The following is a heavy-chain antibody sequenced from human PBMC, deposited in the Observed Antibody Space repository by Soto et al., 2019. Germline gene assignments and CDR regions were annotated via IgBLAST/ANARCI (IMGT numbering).Heavy chain of an antibody. CDR3: ARDQSYTSIAAPYDY. Sequence: SETLSLTCAVYGGSFSGYYWSWIRQPPGKGLEWIGEINHSGSTSYNPSLKSRVTISVDTSKNQFSLKLSSVTAADTAVYYCARDQSYTSIAAPYDYWGQGTLVTVSS. V-gene: IGHV4-34*01. CDR2: INHSGST. D-gene: IGHD6-13*01. CDR1: GGSFSGYY. J-gene: IGHJ4*02.